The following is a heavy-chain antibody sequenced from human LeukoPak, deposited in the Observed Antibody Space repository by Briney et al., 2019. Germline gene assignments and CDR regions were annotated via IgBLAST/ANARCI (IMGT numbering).Heavy chain of an antibody. Sequence: SVKVSCKASGGTFSSYAISWVRQAPGQGLEWTGGIIPIFGTANYAQKFQGRVTITADKSTSTAYMELSSLRSEDTAVYYCARERSAAATGDNWFDPWGQGTLVTVSS. J-gene: IGHJ5*02. CDR2: IIPIFGTA. CDR3: ARERSAAATGDNWFDP. D-gene: IGHD6-13*01. V-gene: IGHV1-69*06. CDR1: GGTFSSYA.